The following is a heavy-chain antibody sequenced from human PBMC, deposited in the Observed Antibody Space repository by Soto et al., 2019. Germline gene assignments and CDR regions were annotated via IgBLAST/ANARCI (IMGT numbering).Heavy chain of an antibody. Sequence: QVQLVQSGAEVKNPGASVKVSCKASGYTFTRYGIGWARQAPGQGLEWMGWINTYNGNTNYAQNVQGRVTLTTDTSTSTAYMELRSLRSHDTATYYCAMVDVYVTPSPQDVWGQGTTLIVSS. V-gene: IGHV1-18*01. CDR3: AMVDVYVTPSPQDV. CDR2: INTYNGNT. J-gene: IGHJ6*02. D-gene: IGHD3-16*01. CDR1: GYTFTRYG.